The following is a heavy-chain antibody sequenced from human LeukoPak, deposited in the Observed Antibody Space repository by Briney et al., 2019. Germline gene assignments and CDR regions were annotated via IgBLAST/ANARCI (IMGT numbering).Heavy chain of an antibody. D-gene: IGHD3-16*01. CDR1: GYTFTSYD. J-gene: IGHJ5*02. V-gene: IGHV1-8*01. Sequence: ASVKVSCKASGYTFTSYDINWVRQATGQGLEWMGWMNPNSGNTGYAQKFQGRVTMTRNTSISTAYMELSSLRSEDTAVYYCAVERWWDRPWGKNWFDPWGQGTLVTVSS. CDR3: AVERWWDRPWGKNWFDP. CDR2: MNPNSGNT.